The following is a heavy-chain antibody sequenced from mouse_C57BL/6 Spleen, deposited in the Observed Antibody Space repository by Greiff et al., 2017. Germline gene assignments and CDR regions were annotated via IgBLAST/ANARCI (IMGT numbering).Heavy chain of an antibody. V-gene: IGHV1-58*01. CDR1: GYTFTSYG. CDR2: IYIGNGYT. J-gene: IGHJ4*01. D-gene: IGHD1-2*01. Sequence: VQLQQSGAELVRPGSSVKMSCKTSGYTFTSYGINWVKQRPGQGLEWIGYIYIGNGYTDYNEKFKGKATLTSDTSSSTAYMQLSSLTSEDSAIYFCARFWLPYAMDYWGQGTSVTVSS. CDR3: ARFWLPYAMDY.